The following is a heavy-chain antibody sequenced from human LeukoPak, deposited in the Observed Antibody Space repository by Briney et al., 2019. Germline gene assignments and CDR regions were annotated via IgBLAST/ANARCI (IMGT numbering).Heavy chain of an antibody. J-gene: IGHJ4*02. CDR3: ARVPPPKNYYDSSGYWDY. Sequence: PGGSLRLSCAASGFTFSSYGMHWVRQAPGKGLEWVANIKQDGSEKYYVDSVKGRFTISRDNAKNSLYLQMNSLRAEDTAVYYCARVPPPKNYYDSSGYWDYWGQGTLVTVSS. V-gene: IGHV3-7*01. CDR1: GFTFSSYG. CDR2: IKQDGSEK. D-gene: IGHD3-22*01.